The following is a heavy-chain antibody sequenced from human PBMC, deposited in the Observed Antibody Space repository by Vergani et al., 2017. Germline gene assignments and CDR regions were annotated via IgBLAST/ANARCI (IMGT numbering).Heavy chain of an antibody. J-gene: IGHJ4*02. CDR1: GYTFTGYY. CDR3: AKEGGGYCSGGTCYPEY. D-gene: IGHD2-15*01. Sequence: QVQLVQSGAEVKKPGASVKVSCKASGYTFTGYYMHWVRQAPGKGLEWVASIRSDESRRYYGDSMEGPFTISRDNSKNTLYLQMKSLRPEDTAVYYCAKEGGGYCSGGTCYPEYWGQGTLVIVSS. CDR2: IRSDESRR. V-gene: IGHV3-30*02.